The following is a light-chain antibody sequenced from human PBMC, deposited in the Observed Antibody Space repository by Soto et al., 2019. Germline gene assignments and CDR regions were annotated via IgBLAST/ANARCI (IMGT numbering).Light chain of an antibody. CDR3: QQSYSTTWT. J-gene: IGKJ1*01. CDR2: AAS. CDR1: QGISTY. Sequence: DIQMTQSPSSLSASVGARVAITCRASQGISTYLNWYQQKPGKAPKLLIYAASSLQSGVPSRFSGSGSETDFTLTISSLQPEDFATYSCQQSYSTTWTFGQGTKVDNK. V-gene: IGKV1-39*01.